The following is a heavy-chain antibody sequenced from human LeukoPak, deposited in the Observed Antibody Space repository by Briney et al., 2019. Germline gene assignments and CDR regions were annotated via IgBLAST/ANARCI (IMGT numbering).Heavy chain of an antibody. Sequence: GGSLRLSCAASGFTFTSAWMSWVRQAPGKGLEWVGRIKGKTAAGAPDYVASVKGRFTISRDDSKNTLFLQMSSLKTEDTAVYYCITGDYDFWSGFYSPNHYFDYWGQGTLVTVSS. CDR3: ITGDYDFWSGFYSPNHYFDY. V-gene: IGHV3-15*01. J-gene: IGHJ4*02. D-gene: IGHD3-3*01. CDR1: GFTFTSAW. CDR2: IKGKTAAGAP.